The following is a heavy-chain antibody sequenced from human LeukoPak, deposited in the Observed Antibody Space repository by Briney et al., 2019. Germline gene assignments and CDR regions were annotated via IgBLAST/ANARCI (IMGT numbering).Heavy chain of an antibody. CDR1: GFTFSGYG. J-gene: IGHJ4*02. CDR2: IWFDGSKK. V-gene: IGHV3-33*01. D-gene: IGHD3-10*01. Sequence: PGRSLRLSCVASGFTFSGYGIHWVRQAPGKGLEWVVVIWFDGSKKYYADSVKGRFTISRDNSKNTLYLQMNSLRAEDTAVYYCARENTMVRGVTLYYFDYWGQGTLVTVSS. CDR3: ARENTMVRGVTLYYFDY.